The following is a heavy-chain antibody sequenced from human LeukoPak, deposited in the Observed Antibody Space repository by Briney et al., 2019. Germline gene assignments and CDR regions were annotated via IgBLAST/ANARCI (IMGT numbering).Heavy chain of an antibody. CDR3: ARTLVWSYYYYYMDV. CDR2: IYYSGST. D-gene: IGHD3-3*01. Sequence: PSETLSLTCTVSGGSIRSYYWSWIRQPPGKGLEWIGYIYYSGSTNYNPSLKSRVTISVDTSKNQFSLKLSSVTAADTAVYDCARTLVWSYYYYYMDVWGKGTTVTVSS. V-gene: IGHV4-59*12. CDR1: GGSIRSYY. J-gene: IGHJ6*03.